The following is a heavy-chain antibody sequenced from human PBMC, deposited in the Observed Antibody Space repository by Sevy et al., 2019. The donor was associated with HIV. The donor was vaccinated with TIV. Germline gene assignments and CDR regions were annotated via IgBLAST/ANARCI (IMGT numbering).Heavy chain of an antibody. Sequence: GSLRLSCVASGFTFSSYSMDWVRQAPGKGLEWVSSISSSSTYIYYADSVKGRFTISRDNTKNSLYLQMNSLRAEDTAVYYCAREGGGGYYYDYWGQGILVTVSS. CDR3: AREGGGGYYYDY. CDR1: GFTFSSYS. D-gene: IGHD3-22*01. J-gene: IGHJ4*02. V-gene: IGHV3-21*01. CDR2: ISSSSTYI.